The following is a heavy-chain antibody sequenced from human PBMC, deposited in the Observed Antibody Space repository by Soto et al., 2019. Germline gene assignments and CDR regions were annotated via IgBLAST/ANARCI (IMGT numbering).Heavy chain of an antibody. CDR2: INHSGST. Sequence: ASETLSLTCTVSGGSISSYYWSWIRQPPGKGLEWIGEINHSGSTNYNPSLKSRVTISVDRSKNQFSLKLSSVTAADTAAYYCARGVGYAGVDYWGQGTLVTVS. V-gene: IGHV4-34*01. CDR1: GGSISSYY. CDR3: ARGVGYAGVDY. J-gene: IGHJ4*02. D-gene: IGHD5-12*01.